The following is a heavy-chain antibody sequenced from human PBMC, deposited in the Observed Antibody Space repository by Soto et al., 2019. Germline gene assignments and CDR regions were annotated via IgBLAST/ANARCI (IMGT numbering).Heavy chain of an antibody. J-gene: IGHJ4*02. Sequence: GGSLRLSCAASGFTFSSYGMHWVRQAPGKGLEWVAVIWYDGSNKYYADSVKGRFTISRDNSKNTLYLQMNSLRAEDTAVYYCARDGASSGYQGGFDYWGQGTLVTVSS. D-gene: IGHD6-19*01. V-gene: IGHV3-33*01. CDR2: IWYDGSNK. CDR3: ARDGASSGYQGGFDY. CDR1: GFTFSSYG.